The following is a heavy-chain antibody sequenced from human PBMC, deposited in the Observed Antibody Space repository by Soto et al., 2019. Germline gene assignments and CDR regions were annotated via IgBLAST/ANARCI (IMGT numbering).Heavy chain of an antibody. CDR2: ISYDGSNK. V-gene: IGHV3-30*18. Sequence: QVQLVESGGGVVQPGRSLRLSCAASGFTFSSYCMHWVRQAPGKGLEWVVVISYDGSNKYYADSVKGRFTMSRDNSKNTLYLQMNSLRAEDTAVYYCAKDHHEIVVVQKGGSYYYYGMDVWGQGTTVTVSS. CDR3: AKDHHEIVVVQKGGSYYYYGMDV. J-gene: IGHJ6*02. CDR1: GFTFSSYC. D-gene: IGHD2-2*01.